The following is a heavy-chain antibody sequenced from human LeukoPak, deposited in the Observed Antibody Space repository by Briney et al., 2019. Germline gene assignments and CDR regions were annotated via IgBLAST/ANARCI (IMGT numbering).Heavy chain of an antibody. J-gene: IGHJ4*02. V-gene: IGHV3-23*01. Sequence: PGGTLGLLCAVSGFTFSIYAMIWVRQASGKGLEGGSAISGSGCNTYYADSVRRRFTISRDNSKNTLYLQVKSLSAEDTAVYYWAKDNESRPLLYFDWLLWERYYFDYWGQGTLVTVSS. CDR2: ISGSGCNT. CDR3: AKDNESRPLLYFDWLLWERYYFDY. D-gene: IGHD3-9*01. CDR1: GFTFSIYA.